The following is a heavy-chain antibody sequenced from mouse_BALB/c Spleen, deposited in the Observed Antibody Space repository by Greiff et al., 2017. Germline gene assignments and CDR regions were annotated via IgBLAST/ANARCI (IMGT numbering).Heavy chain of an antibody. CDR3: ARDYAMDY. J-gene: IGHJ4*01. CDR1: GYTFTDYA. CDR2: ISTYYGDA. V-gene: IGHV1S137*01. Sequence: QVQLQQSGAELVRPGVSVKISCKGSGYTFTDYAMHWVKQSHAKSLEWIGVISTYYGDASYNQKFKGKATMTVDKSSSTAYIELARLTSEDSAIYYCARDYAMDYWGQGTSVTVSS.